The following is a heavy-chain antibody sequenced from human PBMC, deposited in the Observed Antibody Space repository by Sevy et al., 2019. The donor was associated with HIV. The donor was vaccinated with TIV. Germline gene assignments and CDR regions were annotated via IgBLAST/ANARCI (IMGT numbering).Heavy chain of an antibody. Sequence: ASVKVSCKTSGYTFTNYHITWVRQAPGKGLEWMGWITANNGNTNYAQSLQGRVTMTTDTSTSTAYMELRSLRSEDTAVYYCARGREELVYFDYWGQGTLVTVSS. CDR1: GYTFTNYH. J-gene: IGHJ4*02. CDR2: ITANNGNT. CDR3: ARGREELVYFDY. V-gene: IGHV1-18*01. D-gene: IGHD6-6*01.